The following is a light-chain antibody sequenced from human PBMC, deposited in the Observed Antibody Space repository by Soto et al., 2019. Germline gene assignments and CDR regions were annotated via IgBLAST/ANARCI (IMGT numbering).Light chain of an antibody. CDR3: QQSYSNTQT. Sequence: DIQMTQSPSSLSASVGDRVTITCRASQSISTYLNWYQQKPGKAPKLLILVASTLPSGVPSRFSGSGSGTDFTLTISSLQPEDFATYYCQQSYSNTQTFGKRTKGEIK. CDR1: QSISTY. V-gene: IGKV1-39*01. J-gene: IGKJ1*01. CDR2: VAS.